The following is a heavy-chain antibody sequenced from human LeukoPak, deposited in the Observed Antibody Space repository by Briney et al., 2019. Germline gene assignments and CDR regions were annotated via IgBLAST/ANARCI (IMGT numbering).Heavy chain of an antibody. CDR2: IFYNGNT. D-gene: IGHD4-17*01. J-gene: IGHJ4*02. CDR3: ARVRLSGEIDH. V-gene: IGHV4-59*01. CDR1: GDSISPYY. Sequence: SETLSLTCTVSGDSISPYYWSWIRQPPRKGLEWFGHIFYNGNTNYNPSLKSRVTISLDTSKNQFSLKLSSVTAADTAVYYCARVRLSGEIDHWGQGTLVTVSS.